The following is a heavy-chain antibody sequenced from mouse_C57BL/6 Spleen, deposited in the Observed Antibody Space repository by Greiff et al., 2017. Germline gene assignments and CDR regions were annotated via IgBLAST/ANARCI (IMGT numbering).Heavy chain of an antibody. J-gene: IGHJ3*01. CDR1: GYTFTSYW. CDR2: INPSSGYT. Sequence: QVQLQQSGAELAKPGASVKLSCKASGYTFTSYWMHWVKQRPGQGLEWIGYINPSSGYTKYNQKFKDKATLTAGKYSSAAYMQLSSLTYDDSAYYYSARSSHGYDGTWFAYWGQGTLVTVSA. D-gene: IGHD2-2*01. CDR3: ARSSHGYDGTWFAY. V-gene: IGHV1-7*01.